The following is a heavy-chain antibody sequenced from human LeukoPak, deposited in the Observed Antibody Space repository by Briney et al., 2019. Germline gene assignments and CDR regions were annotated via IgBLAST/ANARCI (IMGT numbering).Heavy chain of an antibody. D-gene: IGHD2-15*01. CDR1: GGSINDYY. CDR3: ARGRYCSADICSGGDAFDI. Sequence: PSETLSLTCTVSGGSINDYYWSWIRQPAGKGLEWIGRIYTRGSTNYNPSLKSRVTMSVDTSKNQFSLKLSSVTAADTAVYYCARGRYCSADICSGGDAFDIWGQGTMVSVSS. V-gene: IGHV4-4*07. J-gene: IGHJ3*02. CDR2: IYTRGST.